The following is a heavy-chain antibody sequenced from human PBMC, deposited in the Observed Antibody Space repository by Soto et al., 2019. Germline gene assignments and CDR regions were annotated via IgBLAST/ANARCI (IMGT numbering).Heavy chain of an antibody. CDR1: GFTFSTYW. D-gene: IGHD2-2*01. J-gene: IGHJ4*02. CDR3: ARDRGWGIVIIPASFDC. CDR2: IKEDGSDK. V-gene: IGHV3-7*01. Sequence: GGSLRLSCAASGFTFSTYWMSWVRQTPGKGLEWVANIKEDGSDKYYVDSVKGRFTISRDNAKNSLFLQMNSLRAEDTAVYYCARDRGWGIVIIPASFDCWGQGTMVTVSS.